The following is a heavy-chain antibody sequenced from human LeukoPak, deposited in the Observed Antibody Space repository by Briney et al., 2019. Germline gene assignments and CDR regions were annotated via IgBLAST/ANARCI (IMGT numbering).Heavy chain of an antibody. CDR3: ARRGSAAAGTGFDP. CDR2: IYYSGST. D-gene: IGHD6-13*01. J-gene: IGHJ5*02. V-gene: IGHV4-59*08. Sequence: YIYYSGSTNYTPSLKSRVTISVDTSKNQFSLKLSSVTATDTAVYYCARRGSAAAGTGFDPWGQGTLVTVSS.